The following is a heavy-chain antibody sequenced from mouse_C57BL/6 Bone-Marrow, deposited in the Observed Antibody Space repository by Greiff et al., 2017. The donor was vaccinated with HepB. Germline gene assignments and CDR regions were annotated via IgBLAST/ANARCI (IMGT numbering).Heavy chain of an antibody. J-gene: IGHJ3*01. Sequence: LKESGPGILQPSQTLSLTCSFSGFSLSTFGMGVGWIRQPSGKGLEWLAHIWWDDDKYYTPALKSRLTISKDTSKNQVFLKIANVDTADTATYYCARIVRHGSSYGFAYWGQGTLVTVSA. CDR2: IWWDDDK. CDR1: GFSLSTFGMG. V-gene: IGHV8-8*01. D-gene: IGHD1-1*01. CDR3: ARIVRHGSSYGFAY.